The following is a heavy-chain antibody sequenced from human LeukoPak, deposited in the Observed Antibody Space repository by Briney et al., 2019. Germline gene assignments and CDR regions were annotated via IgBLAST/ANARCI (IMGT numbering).Heavy chain of an antibody. CDR1: GFTFSSYA. J-gene: IGHJ4*02. CDR2: ISGSGGST. CDR3: ARVLHKRNYDSSTYYGY. V-gene: IGHV3-23*01. Sequence: PGGSLRLSCAASGFTFSSYAMSWVRQAPGKGLEWVSGISGSGGSTYYADSVKGRFTISRDNAKNTLYLQMNSLRAEDTAIYYCARVLHKRNYDSSTYYGYWGQGTLVTVSS. D-gene: IGHD3-22*01.